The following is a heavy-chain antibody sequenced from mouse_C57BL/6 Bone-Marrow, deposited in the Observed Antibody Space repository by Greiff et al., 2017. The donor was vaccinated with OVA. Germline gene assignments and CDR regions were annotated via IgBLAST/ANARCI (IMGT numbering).Heavy chain of an antibody. D-gene: IGHD1-1*01. V-gene: IGHV1-58*01. J-gene: IGHJ1*03. CDR1: GYTFTSYG. CDR3: ASAPITTVVAFYWYFDV. CDR2: IYIGNGYT. Sequence: EVQLQQSGAELVRPGSSVKMSCKTSGYTFTSYGINWVKQRPGQGLEWIGYIYIGNGYTEYNEKFKGKATLTSDTSSSTDYMQLSSLTSEDSAIYNCASAPITTVVAFYWYFDVWGTGTTVTVTS.